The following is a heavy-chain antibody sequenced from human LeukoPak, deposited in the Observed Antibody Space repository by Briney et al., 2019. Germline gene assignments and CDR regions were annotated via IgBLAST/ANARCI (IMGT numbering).Heavy chain of an antibody. D-gene: IGHD3-9*01. CDR3: ARDSLYYDILTGYYTVDY. Sequence: PGGSLRLSCAASGFTFSSYSMNWVRQAPGKGLEWVSSISSSSSYIYYADSVKGRFTISRDNAKNSLYLQMNSLRAEDTAVYYCARDSLYYDILTGYYTVDYWGQGTLVTVSS. J-gene: IGHJ4*02. CDR1: GFTFSSYS. V-gene: IGHV3-21*01. CDR2: ISSSSSYI.